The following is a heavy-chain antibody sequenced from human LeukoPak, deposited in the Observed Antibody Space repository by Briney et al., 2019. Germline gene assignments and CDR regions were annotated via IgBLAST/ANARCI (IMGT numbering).Heavy chain of an antibody. D-gene: IGHD2-8*01. CDR2: MNPNSGNT. Sequence: ASVKVSCKASGYTFTSYGISWVRQAPGQGLEWMGWMNPNSGNTGYAQKFQGRVTITTDESTSTAYMELSSLRSEDTAVYYCAGASYCTNGVCSPGPFDYWGQGTLVTVSS. CDR1: GYTFTSYG. CDR3: AGASYCTNGVCSPGPFDY. V-gene: IGHV1-8*03. J-gene: IGHJ4*02.